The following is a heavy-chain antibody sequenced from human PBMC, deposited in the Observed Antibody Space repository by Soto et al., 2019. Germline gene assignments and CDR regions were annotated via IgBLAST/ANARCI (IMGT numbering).Heavy chain of an antibody. Sequence: GASVKVSCKASGYTFTSYDINWVRQATGQGLEWMGWMNPNSGNTGYAQKFQGRVTMTRNTSISTAYMELSSLRSEDTAVYYCAVNSSLWDPNLDYWDQGTLVTVSS. V-gene: IGHV1-8*01. J-gene: IGHJ4*02. CDR1: GYTFTSYD. CDR3: AVNSSLWDPNLDY. CDR2: MNPNSGNT. D-gene: IGHD1-26*01.